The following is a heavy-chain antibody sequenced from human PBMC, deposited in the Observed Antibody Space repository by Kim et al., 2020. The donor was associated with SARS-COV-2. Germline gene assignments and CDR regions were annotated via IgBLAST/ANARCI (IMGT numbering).Heavy chain of an antibody. D-gene: IGHD4-17*01. V-gene: IGHV4-59*08. J-gene: IGHJ4*02. CDR2: IYYSGST. Sequence: SETLSLTCTVSGGSISSYYWSWIRQPPGKGLEWIGYIYYSGSTNYNPSLKSRVTISVDTSKNQFSLKLSSVTAADTAVYYCARQRYGDAHIDYWGQGTLVTVSS. CDR3: ARQRYGDAHIDY. CDR1: GGSISSYY.